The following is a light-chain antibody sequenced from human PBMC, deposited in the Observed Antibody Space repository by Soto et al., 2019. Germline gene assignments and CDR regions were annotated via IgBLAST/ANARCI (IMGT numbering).Light chain of an antibody. V-gene: IGLV4-69*02. CDR3: QTGDTTPL. J-gene: IGLJ2*01. CDR2: LNSDGSH. CDR1: NGHTSFA. Sequence: QPVLTQSPSASASLGASVNLTCTLSNGHTSFAIAWHQQQPEKGPRYLLKLNSDGSHSKGDGIPDRFSASSSGAERHLTISSLQSDDEADYYCQTGDTTPLFGGGTKVTVL.